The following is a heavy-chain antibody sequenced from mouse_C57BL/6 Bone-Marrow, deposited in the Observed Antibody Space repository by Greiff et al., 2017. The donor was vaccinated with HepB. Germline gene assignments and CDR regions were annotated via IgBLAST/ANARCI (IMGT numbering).Heavy chain of an antibody. CDR3: ACGSSSYYAMDY. V-gene: IGHV1-18*01. CDR2: INPNNGGT. D-gene: IGHD1-1*01. Sequence: EVQLVESGPELVKPGASVKIPCKASGYTFTDYNMDWVKQSHGKSLEWIGDINPNNGGTIYNQKFKGKATLTVDKSSSTAYMELRSLTSEDTAVYYCACGSSSYYAMDYWGQGTSVTVSS. CDR1: GYTFTDYN. J-gene: IGHJ4*01.